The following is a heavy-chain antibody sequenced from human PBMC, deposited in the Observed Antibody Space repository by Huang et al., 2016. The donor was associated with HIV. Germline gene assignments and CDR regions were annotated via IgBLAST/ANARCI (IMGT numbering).Heavy chain of an antibody. CDR1: GYTFSSYY. Sequence: QVQLVQSGAEVKKPGASVKVSCKASGYTFSSYYMHWVRQAPGQGLEGMGIINPSGGSTSMSTVDMELSSLRSEDTAVYYCARGTALSEVVAAGGDYWGQGTRVTVSS. J-gene: IGHJ4*02. CDR3: ARGTALSEVVAAGGDY. V-gene: IGHV1-46*01. CDR2: INPSGGS. D-gene: IGHD2-15*01.